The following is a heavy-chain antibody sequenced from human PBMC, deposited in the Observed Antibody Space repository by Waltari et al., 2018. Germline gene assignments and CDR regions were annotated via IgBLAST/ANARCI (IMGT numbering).Heavy chain of an antibody. J-gene: IGHJ4*02. CDR1: GFTFRSNH. CDR3: ATARDEETAMVYFDH. CDR2: IYAAGST. Sequence: EVQLVESGGALVHPGGFLRLSCAASGFTFRSNHMAWVRQAPGKGLEWVSIIYAAGSTYYADSVMGRFTISRDNSKNTLHLQMNSLRSEDTAIYYCATARDEETAMVYFDHWGEGSLVSVSS. V-gene: IGHV3-66*02. D-gene: IGHD5-18*01.